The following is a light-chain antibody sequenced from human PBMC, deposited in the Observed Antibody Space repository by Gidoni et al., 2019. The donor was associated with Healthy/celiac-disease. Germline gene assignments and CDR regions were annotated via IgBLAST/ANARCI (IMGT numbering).Light chain of an antibody. V-gene: IGKV1-39*01. CDR1: QSICSY. CDR3: QQSYSTLWT. CDR2: ATS. Sequence: DIQMTHSPSSLSASVGDRVTITCQASQSICSYLKWYQQKPGKAPKLLISATSSLQSGAPSRCSGSGSGTDFTLTISGLQPEDVATCYCQQSYSTLWTFGQGTKVEIK. J-gene: IGKJ1*01.